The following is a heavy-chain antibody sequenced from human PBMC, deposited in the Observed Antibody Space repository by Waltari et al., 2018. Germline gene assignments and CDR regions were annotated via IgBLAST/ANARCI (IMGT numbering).Heavy chain of an antibody. CDR3: ARDGFSGSGGFDY. J-gene: IGHJ4*02. V-gene: IGHV3-30*04. CDR2: ISYDGSNK. Sequence: QVQLVESGGGVVQPGRSLRLSCAASGFTFSSYAMHWVRQAPGKGLEVVAVISYDGSNKYYADSVKGRFTISRDNSKNTLYLQMNSLRAEDTAVYYCARDGFSGSGGFDYWGQGTLVTVSS. CDR1: GFTFSSYA. D-gene: IGHD6-19*01.